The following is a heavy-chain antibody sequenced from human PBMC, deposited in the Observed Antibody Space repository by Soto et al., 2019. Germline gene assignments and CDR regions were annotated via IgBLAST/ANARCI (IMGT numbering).Heavy chain of an antibody. CDR2: ISAYNGNT. D-gene: IGHD6-19*01. CDR1: GYTFTSYG. CDR3: ARYCIAVAGLIYFDY. Sequence: ASVKVSCKASGYTFTSYGISWVRQAPGQGLEWMGWISAYNGNTNYAQKLQGRVTMTTDTSTSTAYMELRSLRSDDTAVYYCARYCIAVAGLIYFDYWGQGTLVTVSS. J-gene: IGHJ4*02. V-gene: IGHV1-18*01.